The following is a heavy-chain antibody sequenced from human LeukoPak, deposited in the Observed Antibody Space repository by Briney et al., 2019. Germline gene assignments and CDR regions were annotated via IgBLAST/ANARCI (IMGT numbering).Heavy chain of an antibody. CDR1: GGTFSSYA. CDR3: ARSLVSGGRGVIISYYGMDV. J-gene: IGHJ6*02. Sequence: ASVKVSCEASGGTFSSYAISWVRQAPGQGLEWMGRIIPILGIANYAQKFQGRVTITADKSTSTAYMELSSLRSEDTAVYYCARSLVSGGRGVIISYYGMDVWGQGTTVTVSS. V-gene: IGHV1-69*04. CDR2: IIPILGIA. D-gene: IGHD3-10*01.